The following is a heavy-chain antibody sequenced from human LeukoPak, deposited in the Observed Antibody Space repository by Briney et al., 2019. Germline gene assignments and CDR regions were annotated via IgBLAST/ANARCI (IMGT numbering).Heavy chain of an antibody. CDR2: ISTTSGNI. J-gene: IGHJ4*02. Sequence: GGSLRLSCAASGFSFSSYSMNWVRQAPGKGLEWVGAISTTSGNIYYADSVKGRFTISRDNAKNSLYLQMNSLRVEDTALYYCARRAPSHDFNDWGQGTLVTVSS. V-gene: IGHV3-21*01. CDR1: GFSFSSYS. CDR3: ARRAPSHDFND.